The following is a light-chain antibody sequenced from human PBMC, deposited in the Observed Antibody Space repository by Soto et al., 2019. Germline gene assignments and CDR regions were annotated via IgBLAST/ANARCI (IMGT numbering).Light chain of an antibody. Sequence: TQSPSTLSASVGDTVTITCRASQTLSPNYLAWCQQKPGHPPRLLIYGSSKRATGIPDRFSGSGSGTDFTLTISRLEPDDFGVYFCQQYSALPMTFGQGTRLEIK. J-gene: IGKJ5*01. CDR1: QTLSPNY. CDR2: GSS. CDR3: QQYSALPMT. V-gene: IGKV3-20*01.